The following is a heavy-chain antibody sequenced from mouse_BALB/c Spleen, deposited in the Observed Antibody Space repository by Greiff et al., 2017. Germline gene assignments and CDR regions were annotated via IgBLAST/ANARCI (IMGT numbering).Heavy chain of an antibody. V-gene: IGHV5-17*02. CDR3: ARYGHYYAMDY. D-gene: IGHD1-1*02. CDR1: GFTFSSFG. J-gene: IGHJ4*01. Sequence: VQLVESGGGLVQPGGSRKLSCAASGFTFSSFGMHWVRQAPEKGLEWVAYISSGSSTIYYADTVKGRFTISRDNPKNTLFLQMTSLRSEDTAMYYCARYGHYYAMDYWGQGTSVTVSS. CDR2: ISSGSSTI.